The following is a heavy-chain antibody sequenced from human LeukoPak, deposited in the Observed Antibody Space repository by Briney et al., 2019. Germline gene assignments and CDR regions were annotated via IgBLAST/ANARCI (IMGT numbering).Heavy chain of an antibody. Sequence: PSETLSLTCAVYGGSFSGYYWSWIRQPPGKGLEWIGEINHSGSTNYNPSLKGRVTISVDTSKNQFSLKLSSVTAADTAVYYCARVGMWFGPDDYYYGMDVWGQGTTVTVSS. D-gene: IGHD3-10*01. CDR3: ARVGMWFGPDDYYYGMDV. CDR1: GGSFSGYY. J-gene: IGHJ6*02. CDR2: INHSGST. V-gene: IGHV4-34*01.